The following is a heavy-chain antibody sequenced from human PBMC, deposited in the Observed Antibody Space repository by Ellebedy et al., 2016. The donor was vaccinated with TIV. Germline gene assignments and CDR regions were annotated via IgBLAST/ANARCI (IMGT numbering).Heavy chain of an antibody. Sequence: SETLSLXXAVSGYSISSNNRWGWIRQPPGKGLEWSGYIYDNENTHYNPSLKSRVTMSVDTSKNQFSLKLSSVTAVDTAVYYCARGGDEWELGDWGQGTLVTVSS. D-gene: IGHD1-26*01. CDR2: IYDNENT. J-gene: IGHJ4*02. CDR3: ARGGDEWELGD. CDR1: GYSISSNNR. V-gene: IGHV4-28*03.